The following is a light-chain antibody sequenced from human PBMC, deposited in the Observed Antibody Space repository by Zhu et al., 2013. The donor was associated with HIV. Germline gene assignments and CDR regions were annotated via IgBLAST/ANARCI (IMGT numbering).Light chain of an antibody. J-gene: IGLJ2*01. CDR3: QAWDSSTAVV. V-gene: IGLV3-1*01. CDR1: KLGDKY. CDR2: QDS. Sequence: SYELTQPPSVSVSPGQTASITCSGDKLGDKYACWYQQKPGQSPVLVIYQDSKRPSGIPERFSGSNSGNTATLTISGTQAMDEADYYCQAWDSSTAVVFGRRDQARPS.